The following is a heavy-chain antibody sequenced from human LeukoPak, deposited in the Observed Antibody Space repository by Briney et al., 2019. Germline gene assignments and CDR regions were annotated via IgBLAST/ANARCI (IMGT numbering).Heavy chain of an antibody. CDR1: GFTVSDNY. J-gene: IGHJ4*02. Sequence: GGSLRLSCAASGFTVSDNYMTWVRQAPGKGLEWVSVIYSGGSTYYADSVKGRFTISRDNSKNPLYLQMSSLRAEDTAVYYCARGDYVDYWGQGTLVTVSS. CDR2: IYSGGST. CDR3: ARGDYVDY. V-gene: IGHV3-66*01.